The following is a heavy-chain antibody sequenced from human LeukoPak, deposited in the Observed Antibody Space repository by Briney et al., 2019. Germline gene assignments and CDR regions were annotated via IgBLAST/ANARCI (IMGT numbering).Heavy chain of an antibody. J-gene: IGHJ4*02. CDR3: ARGSSSGWYYFDY. CDR1: GGSISSYY. D-gene: IGHD6-19*01. Sequence: SETLSLTCTASGGSISSYYWSWIRQPPGKGLEWIGYIYYSGSTNYNPSLKSRVTISVDTSKNQFSLKLSSVTAADTAVYYCARGSSSGWYYFDYWGQGTLVTVSS. V-gene: IGHV4-59*01. CDR2: IYYSGST.